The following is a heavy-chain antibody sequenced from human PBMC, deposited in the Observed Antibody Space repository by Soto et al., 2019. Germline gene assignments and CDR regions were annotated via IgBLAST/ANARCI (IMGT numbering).Heavy chain of an antibody. CDR1: GSTFVSYA. V-gene: IGHV3-64*01. D-gene: IGHD2-21*01. CDR3: ARRIPFGYGLDV. Sequence: EVQLVESGGGLVQPGGSLRLSCAASGSTFVSYAINWVRQPPGKGLEYVSAITSNGGNTDYASSVKGRFTISRDNSKNTLYLQMGSLRAEDMAVYYCARRIPFGYGLDVWGQGTTVTVSS. J-gene: IGHJ6*02. CDR2: ITSNGGNT.